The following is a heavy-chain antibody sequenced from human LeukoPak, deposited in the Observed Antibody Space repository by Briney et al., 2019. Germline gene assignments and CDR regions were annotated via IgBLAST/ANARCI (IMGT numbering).Heavy chain of an antibody. J-gene: IGHJ4*02. CDR2: ISYDGSNK. Sequence: GGSLTLSCAASGFTFSSYAMHWVRQAPGKGLEWVAVISYDGSNKYYADSVKGRFTISRDNSKNTLYLQMNSLRAEDTAVYYCAREYCSSTSCRFDYWGQGTLVTVSS. D-gene: IGHD2-2*01. CDR1: GFTFSSYA. CDR3: AREYCSSTSCRFDY. V-gene: IGHV3-30*04.